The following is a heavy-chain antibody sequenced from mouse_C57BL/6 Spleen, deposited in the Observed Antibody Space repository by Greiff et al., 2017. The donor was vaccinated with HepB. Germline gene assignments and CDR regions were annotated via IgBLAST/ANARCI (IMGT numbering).Heavy chain of an antibody. CDR2: INPSSGYT. D-gene: IGHD1-1*01. CDR1: GYTFTSYT. V-gene: IGHV1-4*01. Sequence: VKVVESGAELARPGASVKMSCKASGYTFTSYTMHWVKQRPGQGLEWIGYINPSSGYTKYNQKFKDKATLTADKSSSTAYMQLSSLTSEDSAVYYCARTITTVVAYYFDYWGQGTTLTVSS. J-gene: IGHJ2*01. CDR3: ARTITTVVAYYFDY.